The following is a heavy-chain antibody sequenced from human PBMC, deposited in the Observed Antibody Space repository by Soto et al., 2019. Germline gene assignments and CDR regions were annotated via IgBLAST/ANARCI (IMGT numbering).Heavy chain of an antibody. V-gene: IGHV3-33*01. CDR3: ARDIWWGGSYFDY. CDR1: GFTFSSYG. J-gene: IGHJ4*02. Sequence: GGSLRLSCAASGFTFSSYGMHWVRQAPGKGLEWVAVIWYDGSNKYYADSVKGRFTISRDNSKNTLYLQMNSLRAEDTAVYYCARDIWWGGSYFDYWGQGTLVTVSS. D-gene: IGHD2-15*01. CDR2: IWYDGSNK.